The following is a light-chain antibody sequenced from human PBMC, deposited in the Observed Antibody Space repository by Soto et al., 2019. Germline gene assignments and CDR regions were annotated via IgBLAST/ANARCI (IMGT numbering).Light chain of an antibody. Sequence: DIHMIQSPSTRSASVGDRVTITCRASQSISIWLAWYQQKPGKAPNLLIYETSSLETGVPSRFSGSGSGTEFTLTISSLQPDDFATYYCQHYNDYSWTFGQGTKVEVK. V-gene: IGKV1-5*03. J-gene: IGKJ1*01. CDR1: QSISIW. CDR3: QHYNDYSWT. CDR2: ETS.